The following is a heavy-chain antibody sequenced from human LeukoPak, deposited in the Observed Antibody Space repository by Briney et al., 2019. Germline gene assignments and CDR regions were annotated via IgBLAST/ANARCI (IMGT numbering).Heavy chain of an antibody. CDR1: GYSFTSYW. J-gene: IGHJ6*02. CDR2: IYHGDSDT. Sequence: GESLKISCKGSGYSFTSYWIGWVRQMPGKGLEWMGIIYHGDSDTRYSPSFQGQVTISADKSISPAYLQWSSLKASDTAMYYWARHGSDSSSTSSYNADYYYYYGMDVWGQGTPVTVSS. V-gene: IGHV5-51*01. CDR3: ARHGSDSSSTSSYNADYYYYYGMDV. D-gene: IGHD2-2*02.